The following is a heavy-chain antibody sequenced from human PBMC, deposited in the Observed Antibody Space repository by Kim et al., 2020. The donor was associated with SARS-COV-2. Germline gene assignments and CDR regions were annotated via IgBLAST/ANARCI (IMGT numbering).Heavy chain of an antibody. J-gene: IGHJ6*02. CDR3: ARDGGIYCYYGMDV. D-gene: IGHD3-16*01. CDR2: IYYSGST. Sequence: SETLSLTCTVSGGSISSSSYYWGWIRQPPGKGLEWIGSIYYSGSTYYNPSLKSRVTISVDTSKNQFSLKLSSVTAADTAVYYCARDGGIYCYYGMDVWGQGTTVTVSS. V-gene: IGHV4-39*07. CDR1: GGSISSSSYY.